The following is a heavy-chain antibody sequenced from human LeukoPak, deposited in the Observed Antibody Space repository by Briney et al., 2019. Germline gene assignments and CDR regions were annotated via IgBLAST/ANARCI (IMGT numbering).Heavy chain of an antibody. V-gene: IGHV3-48*03. CDR3: AREEPNYGDYGYFDY. Sequence: GGSLRLSCAASGFTFSSYEMNWVRQAPGKGLEWVSYISSSGSTIYYADSVKGRFTISRDNAKNSLYLQMNSLRAEDTAVYYCAREEPNYGDYGYFDYWGQGTLVTVSS. CDR1: GFTFSSYE. J-gene: IGHJ4*02. CDR2: ISSSGSTI. D-gene: IGHD4-17*01.